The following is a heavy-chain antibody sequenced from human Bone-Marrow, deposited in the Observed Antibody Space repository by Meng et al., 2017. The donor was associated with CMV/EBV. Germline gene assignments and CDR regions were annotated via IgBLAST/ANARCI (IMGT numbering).Heavy chain of an antibody. J-gene: IGHJ4*02. CDR1: GGSISSGGYY. Sequence: SGGSISSGGYYWSWIRQHPGKGLEWIGYIYYSGSTYYNPSLKSRVTISVDTSKNQFSLKLSSVTAADTAVYYCARRVFGVVAQFDYWALGTLVTVSS. D-gene: IGHD3-3*01. V-gene: IGHV4-31*02. CDR2: IYYSGST. CDR3: ARRVFGVVAQFDY.